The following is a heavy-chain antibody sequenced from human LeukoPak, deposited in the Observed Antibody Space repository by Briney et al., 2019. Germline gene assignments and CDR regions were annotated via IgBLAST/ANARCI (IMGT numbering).Heavy chain of an antibody. V-gene: IGHV4-4*02. J-gene: IGHJ4*02. D-gene: IGHD3-16*02. Sequence: SETLSLTCAFSGASISSDSWWNWVRQPPGKGLEWIGNIFHNGITNYNPSLKSRATISIDKSKKQYSLKVTAVTAAHTDLHNCPREGGFYRPIAYSGEGTLVTLSS. CDR2: IFHNGIT. CDR3: PREGGFYRPIAY. CDR1: GASISSDSW.